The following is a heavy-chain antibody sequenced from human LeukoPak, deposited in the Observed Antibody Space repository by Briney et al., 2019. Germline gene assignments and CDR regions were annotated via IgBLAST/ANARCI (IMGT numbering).Heavy chain of an antibody. CDR3: ARSPYCRGGSCYQPNWFDP. D-gene: IGHD2-15*01. V-gene: IGHV1-69*06. J-gene: IGHJ5*02. Sequence: ASVKVSRKASGGTFSSYAISWVRQAPGQGLEWMGRIIPIFATATYAQKFQGRITITADKPTSTAYMELSSLRSEDTAVYYCARSPYCRGGSCYQPNWFDPWGQGTLVTVSS. CDR1: GGTFSSYA. CDR2: IIPIFATA.